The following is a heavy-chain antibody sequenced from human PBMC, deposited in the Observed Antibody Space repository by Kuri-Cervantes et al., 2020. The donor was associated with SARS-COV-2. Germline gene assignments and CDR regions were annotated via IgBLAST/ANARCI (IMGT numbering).Heavy chain of an antibody. CDR3: ARGQEVAVPVALLVFLGYYMDV. Sequence: SQTLSLTCAVYGGSFSCYKWNWIRQSPGKGLEWIGEINHSGSTYYNSSLKSRVTISVDTSKNQFSLKLSSVTAADTDVYFCARGQEVAVPVALLVFLGYYMDVWGKGTTVTVSS. CDR1: GGSFSCYK. D-gene: IGHD2-15*01. CDR2: INHSGST. J-gene: IGHJ6*03. V-gene: IGHV4-34*01.